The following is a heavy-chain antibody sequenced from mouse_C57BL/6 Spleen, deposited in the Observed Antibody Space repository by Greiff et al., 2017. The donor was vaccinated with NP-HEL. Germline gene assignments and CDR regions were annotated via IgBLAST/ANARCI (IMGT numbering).Heavy chain of an antibody. J-gene: IGHJ2*01. D-gene: IGHD2-3*01. CDR3: ARWGYDGSPFDD. CDR1: GYAFSSYW. V-gene: IGHV1-80*01. Sequence: VQLQQSGAELVKPGASVKISCKASGYAFSSYWMNWVKQRPGKGLEWIGHIYPGDGDTNYNGKFKGKATLTADKSSSTAYMQLSSLTSEDSAVYFCARWGYDGSPFDDWGQGTTLTVSS. CDR2: IYPGDGDT.